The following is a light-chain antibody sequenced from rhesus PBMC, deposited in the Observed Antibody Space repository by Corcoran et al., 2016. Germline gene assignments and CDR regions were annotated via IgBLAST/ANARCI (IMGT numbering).Light chain of an antibody. CDR3: LQSSNWPQYS. Sequence: EIVMTQSPATLALSPGERATLSCRASQSVSSYLAWYQPKPGPAPRLLIYGASSRATGIPDRFSGSGSWTEFTRTISSLEPEDVGVYFCLQSSNWPQYSFGQGTKVEIK. V-gene: IGKV3-24*04. J-gene: IGKJ2*01. CDR2: GAS. CDR1: QSVSSY.